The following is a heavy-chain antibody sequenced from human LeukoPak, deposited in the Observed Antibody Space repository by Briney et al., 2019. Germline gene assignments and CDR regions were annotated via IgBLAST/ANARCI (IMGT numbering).Heavy chain of an antibody. D-gene: IGHD6-19*01. V-gene: IGHV4-59*08. CDR2: TSYSRTT. CDR1: GGSITGHY. Sequence: SETLSLTCAVSGGSITGHYWNWIRQTPGMRLEWIGYTSYSRTTIYNSYFKGRATMSIDTSKNQLYLNLTPVTATDTAVYYCAKLGHSDGWYLGAFDIWGQGTTVIVSS. CDR3: AKLGHSDGWYLGAFDI. J-gene: IGHJ3*02.